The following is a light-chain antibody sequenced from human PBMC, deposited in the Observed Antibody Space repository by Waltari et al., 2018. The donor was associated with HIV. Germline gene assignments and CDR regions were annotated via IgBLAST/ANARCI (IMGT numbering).Light chain of an antibody. CDR2: DVS. CDR3: QQRSKWPNLT. Sequence: EIVLTQSPATLSLSPGDRATLSCRASQSVSSYLAWYQQKPGQAPRLVIYDVSNRATGIPARFSGSGSWTDFTLTISSLEPEDFAVYYCQQRSKWPNLTFGGGTKVEIK. J-gene: IGKJ4*01. CDR1: QSVSSY. V-gene: IGKV3-11*01.